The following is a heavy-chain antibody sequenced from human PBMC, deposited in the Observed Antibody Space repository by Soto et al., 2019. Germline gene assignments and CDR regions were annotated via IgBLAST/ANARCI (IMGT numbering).Heavy chain of an antibody. CDR2: INDYGTTI. CDR1: GFNLGSYW. D-gene: IGHD1-1*01. J-gene: IGHJ4*02. V-gene: IGHV3-74*01. CDR3: ARGGLEPLDY. Sequence: SLRLSCAASGFNLGSYWMHWVRQAPGKGLVWVSRINDYGTTINYAESVEGRFTISRDDAKSEVYLQMNNLRAEDTAVYYCARGGLEPLDYWGQGALVTVSS.